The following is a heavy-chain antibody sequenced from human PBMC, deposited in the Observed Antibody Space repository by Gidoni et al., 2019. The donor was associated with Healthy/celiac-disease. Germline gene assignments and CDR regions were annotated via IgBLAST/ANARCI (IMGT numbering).Heavy chain of an antibody. D-gene: IGHD3-22*01. CDR1: GCPISRYY. V-gene: IGHV4-59*01. CDR3: ARGAYDSSGYYYRYYYGMDV. J-gene: IGHJ6*04. CDR2: IYYSGST. Sequence: QVQLQESGPGLVKPSETLSLTCTVSGCPISRYYWGWIRQPPGKGLEWMGYIYYSGSTNYDPSLKSRVTISVDTSKNQFSLKLSSVTAADTAVYYCARGAYDSSGYYYRYYYGMDVWGKGTTVTVSS.